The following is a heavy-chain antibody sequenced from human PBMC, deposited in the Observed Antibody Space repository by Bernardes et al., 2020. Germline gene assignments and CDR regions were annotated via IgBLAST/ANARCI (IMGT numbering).Heavy chain of an antibody. V-gene: IGHV4-59*01. CDR3: ARALADFYDSSGYPYYFDY. J-gene: IGHJ4*02. D-gene: IGHD3-22*01. CDR2: IYYSGTT. Sequence: LSPTCTVSGGSISSYYWNWIRQAPGTGLEWLGYIYYSGTTKYNPSLKSRVTISVDTSKNQFSLKVNSVTAADTAVYYCARALADFYDSSGYPYYFDYWGQGTPVTVSS. CDR1: GGSISSYY.